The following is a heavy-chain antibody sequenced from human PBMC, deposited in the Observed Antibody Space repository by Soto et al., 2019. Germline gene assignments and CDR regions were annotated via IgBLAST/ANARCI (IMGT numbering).Heavy chain of an antibody. J-gene: IGHJ4*02. CDR2: IYYSGST. V-gene: IGHV4-59*01. D-gene: IGHD5-12*01. CDR1: GGSISSYY. CDR3: ARDSVGSGYD. Sequence: QVQLQESGPGLVKPSETLSLTCTVSGGSISSYYWSWIRQPPGKRLESIGYIYYSGSTNYNPSLKSRVTISVDTSKNQFSLALRSVTAADTAVYYCARDSVGSGYDWGQGTLVTVSS.